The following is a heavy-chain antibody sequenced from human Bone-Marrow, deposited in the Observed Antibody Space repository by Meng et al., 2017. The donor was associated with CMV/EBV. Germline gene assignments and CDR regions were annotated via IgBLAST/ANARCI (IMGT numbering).Heavy chain of an antibody. V-gene: IGHV4-30-4*08. CDR2: IYYSGST. CDR1: GGSSSSGDYS. J-gene: IGHJ5*02. CDR3: ARDMGSSGYYGNNWFDP. Sequence: KPSLPLSPTCPVSGGSSSSGDYSWSWIRQPPGKGLEWIGYIYYSGSTYYNPSLKSRVTMSVDTSKNQFSLKLSSVTAADTAVYYCARDMGSSGYYGNNWFDPWGQGTLVTVSS. D-gene: IGHD3-22*01.